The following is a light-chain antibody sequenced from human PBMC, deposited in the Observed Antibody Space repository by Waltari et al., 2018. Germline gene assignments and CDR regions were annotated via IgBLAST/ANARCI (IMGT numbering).Light chain of an antibody. J-gene: IGKJ1*01. V-gene: IGKV1-39*01. CDR2: AAS. CDR3: QQSYSTPRT. CDR1: QSISSS. Sequence: DIQMTQSPSSLSASVGDRVTITCRASQSISSSLNWYQQKPGEAPNLLIYAASSLQSGVPSRFSGSGSGTDFTLTISSLQPEGFATYYCQQSYSTPRTFGRGTKVEVK.